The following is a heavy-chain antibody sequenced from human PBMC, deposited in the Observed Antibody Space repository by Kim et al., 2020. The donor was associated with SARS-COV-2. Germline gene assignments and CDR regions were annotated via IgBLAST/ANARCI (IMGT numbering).Heavy chain of an antibody. Sequence: ASVKVSCKASGYTFTTYAMHWVRQAPGQRPQWMGWINAGNDNTRYLDQLQGRVTITRDTSASTVYVDLSGLTSEDTAVYYCARAPGSYPYFDYWGQGTLVTVSS. CDR3: ARAPGSYPYFDY. CDR1: GYTFTTYA. CDR2: INAGNDNT. J-gene: IGHJ4*02. D-gene: IGHD1-26*01. V-gene: IGHV1-3*01.